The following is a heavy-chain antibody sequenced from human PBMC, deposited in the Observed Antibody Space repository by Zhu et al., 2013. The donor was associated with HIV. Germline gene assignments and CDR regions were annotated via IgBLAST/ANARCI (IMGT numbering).Heavy chain of an antibody. Sequence: QVQLVQSGAEVKKPGASVKVSCKASGYTFTSYYMHWVRQAPGQGLEWMGIINPSGGSTSYAQKFQGRVTMTRDTSTSTVYMELSSLRSEDTAVYYCAREGGERMATIVTGGVLWTTGGQGTLGHRLL. CDR2: INPSGGST. D-gene: IGHD5-12*01. CDR3: AREGGERMATIVTGGVLWTT. J-gene: IGHJ4*02. CDR1: GYTFTSYY. V-gene: IGHV1-46*01.